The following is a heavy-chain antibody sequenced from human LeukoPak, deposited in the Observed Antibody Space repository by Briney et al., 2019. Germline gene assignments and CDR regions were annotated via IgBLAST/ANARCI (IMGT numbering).Heavy chain of an antibody. CDR1: GFTLSSYS. Sequence: GGSLRLSCAASGFTLSSYSMNWVRQAPGKGLEWVSYISSSSSTIYYADSVKGRFTISRDNAKNSLYLQMNSLRAEDTAVYYCARDRLVPAASRWFDPWGQGTLVTVSS. D-gene: IGHD2-2*01. V-gene: IGHV3-48*01. CDR3: ARDRLVPAASRWFDP. CDR2: ISSSSSTI. J-gene: IGHJ5*02.